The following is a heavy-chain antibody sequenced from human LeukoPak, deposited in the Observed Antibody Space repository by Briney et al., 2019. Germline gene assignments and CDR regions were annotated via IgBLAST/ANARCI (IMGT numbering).Heavy chain of an antibody. D-gene: IGHD2-2*01. CDR3: ARLTDDVVVPSITYHYFDS. J-gene: IGHJ4*02. CDR2: IHYSGDS. V-gene: IGHV4-59*11. CDR1: GASISSHY. Sequence: PSETLSLTCTVSGASISSHYWSWVRQPPGKGLEYIAYIHYSGDSNYNPSLNNRVTISIDTSKNQFSLKLRSVTAADTAVYYCARLTDDVVVPSITYHYFDSWGQGTRVTVSP.